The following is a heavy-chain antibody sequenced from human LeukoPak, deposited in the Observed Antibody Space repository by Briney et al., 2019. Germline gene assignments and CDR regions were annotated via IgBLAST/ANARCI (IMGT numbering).Heavy chain of an antibody. V-gene: IGHV4-39*01. CDR3: ARGGWYNGY. J-gene: IGHJ4*02. CDR1: GGSISSSSYY. Sequence: SETLSLTCTVSGGSISSSSYYWGWIRQPPGKGLEWIGSIYYSGSTYYNPSLKSRVTISVDTSKNQFSLKLSSVTTADTAVYYCARGGWYNGYWGQGTLVTVSS. D-gene: IGHD1-14*01. CDR2: IYYSGST.